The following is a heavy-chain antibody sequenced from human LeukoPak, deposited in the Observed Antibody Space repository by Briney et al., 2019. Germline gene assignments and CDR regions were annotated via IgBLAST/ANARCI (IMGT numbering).Heavy chain of an antibody. CDR3: SRENGAFSPFGY. CDR1: GGSISNTNW. J-gene: IGHJ4*02. D-gene: IGHD2-8*01. CDR2: ISLTGLA. Sequence: SGTLSLTCGVSGGSISNTNWWSWVRQPPGQGLEWIGEISLTGLAHYNPSLESRVTVSLDKSKNQLSLNLTSVTAADTAVYYCSRENGAFSPFGYWGQGTLVTVLS. V-gene: IGHV4-4*02.